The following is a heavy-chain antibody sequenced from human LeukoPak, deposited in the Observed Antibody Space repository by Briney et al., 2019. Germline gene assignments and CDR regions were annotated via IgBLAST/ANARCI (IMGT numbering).Heavy chain of an antibody. CDR3: AREASGGYFDY. D-gene: IGHD4-23*01. CDR1: GYTFSSYY. J-gene: IGHJ4*02. Sequence: ASVKVSCKASGYTFSSYYMHWVRQAPGQGLEWVGLINPTGDSTNYAQNFRGRVTMTSDTSTSTVYMDLSSLRSEDTAVYYCAREASGGYFDYWGQGTLVTVSS. CDR2: INPTGDST. V-gene: IGHV1-46*01.